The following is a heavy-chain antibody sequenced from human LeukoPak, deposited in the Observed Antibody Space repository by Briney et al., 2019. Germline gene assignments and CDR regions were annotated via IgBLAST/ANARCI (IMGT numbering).Heavy chain of an antibody. CDR3: ASMKRQDYDFWSGYSH. CDR1: GGSISSSSYY. V-gene: IGHV4-39*01. Sequence: SETLSLTCTVSGGSISSSSYYWGWIRQPPGKGLEWTGSIYYSGSTYYNPSLKSRVTISVDTSKNQFSLKLSSVTAADTAVYYCASMKRQDYDFWSGYSHWGQGTLVTVSS. D-gene: IGHD3-3*01. J-gene: IGHJ4*02. CDR2: IYYSGST.